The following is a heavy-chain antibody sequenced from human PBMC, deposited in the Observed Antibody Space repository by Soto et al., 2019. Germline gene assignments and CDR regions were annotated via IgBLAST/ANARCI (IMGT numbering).Heavy chain of an antibody. Sequence: ESLKISCKGSGYSFTSYWIGWVGQMPGKGLEWMGIIYPGDSDTRYGPSFQGQVTISADKSISTAYLQWSSLKASDTAMYYCARRRKVVASDAFDIWGQGTMVTVSS. CDR3: ARRRKVVASDAFDI. J-gene: IGHJ3*02. CDR2: IYPGDSDT. CDR1: GYSFTSYW. D-gene: IGHD3-22*01. V-gene: IGHV5-51*01.